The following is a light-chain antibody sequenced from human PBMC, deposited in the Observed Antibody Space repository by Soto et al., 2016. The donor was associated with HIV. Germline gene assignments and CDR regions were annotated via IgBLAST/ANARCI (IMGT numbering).Light chain of an antibody. CDR1: SLRLYY. J-gene: IGLJ2*01. CDR2: GNN. Sequence: SSELTQDPAVSVALGQTVRITCQGGSLRLYYASRYQQKPGQAPVLVIYGNNKRPSGIPDRFSASTSGNTASLTITGPQAEDEADYYCNSRDSSGDHVLFGGGTKLTVL. CDR3: NSRDSSGDHVL. V-gene: IGLV3-19*01.